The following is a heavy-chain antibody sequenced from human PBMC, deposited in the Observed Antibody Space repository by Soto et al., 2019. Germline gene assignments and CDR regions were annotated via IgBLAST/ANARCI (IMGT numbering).Heavy chain of an antibody. CDR1: GFTVGTNY. V-gene: IGHV3-66*01. CDR2: IYAAGHT. D-gene: IGHD1-26*01. J-gene: IGHJ6*03. Sequence: EVRLGDSGGGLVQPGESLRLSCEASGFTVGTNYISWVRQSPGKGLEWVSVIYAAGHTYYPDSVKGRFTISRDKSLNTVSLQMSSLRVDDTAVYYCARAIVTPGAYYIDVWGKGTTVTVSS. CDR3: ARAIVTPGAYYIDV.